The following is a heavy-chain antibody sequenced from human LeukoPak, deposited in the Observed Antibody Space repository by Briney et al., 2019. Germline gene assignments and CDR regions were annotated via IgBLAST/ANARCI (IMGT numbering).Heavy chain of an antibody. Sequence: GGSLRLSCAASGFTFSSYWMSWVRQAPGKGLEWVANIKQDGSEKYYVDSVKGRFTISRDNAKNSLYLQMNSLRAEDTAVYYCARDTAMVYWYFDLWGRGTLVTVSS. D-gene: IGHD5-18*01. CDR1: GFTFSSYW. J-gene: IGHJ2*01. V-gene: IGHV3-7*01. CDR2: IKQDGSEK. CDR3: ARDTAMVYWYFDL.